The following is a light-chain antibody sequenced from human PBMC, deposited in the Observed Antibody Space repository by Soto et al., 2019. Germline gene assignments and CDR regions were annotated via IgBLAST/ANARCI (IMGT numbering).Light chain of an antibody. Sequence: DIQMTQSPSSVSASIGDTVTITCRASQDISTLLAWYQQKPWKAPKLLIYGASTLESGVPSRFSGRESVTDFTITIRSLQHEAFAPYCCQQAASFPLTFGGGNKVASK. V-gene: IGKV1D-12*01. J-gene: IGKJ4*01. CDR3: QQAASFPLT. CDR1: QDISTL. CDR2: GAS.